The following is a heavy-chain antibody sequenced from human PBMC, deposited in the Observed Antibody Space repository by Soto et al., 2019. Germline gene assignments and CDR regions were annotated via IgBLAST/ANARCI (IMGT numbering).Heavy chain of an antibody. J-gene: IGHJ6*02. Sequence: QLQLQESGPGLVKPSETLSLTCTVSGGSISSSSYYWGWIRQPPGKGLECIGSIYYSGSTYYNQSLLSRVTISVDTSKNQFSLKLSSVTAADTAVYYCSGYYDFWSGYLYYYGMDVWGQGTTVTVSS. D-gene: IGHD3-3*01. CDR2: IYYSGST. V-gene: IGHV4-39*01. CDR1: GGSISSSSYY. CDR3: SGYYDFWSGYLYYYGMDV.